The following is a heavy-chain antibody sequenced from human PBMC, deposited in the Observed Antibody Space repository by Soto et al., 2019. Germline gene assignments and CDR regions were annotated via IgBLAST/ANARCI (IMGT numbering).Heavy chain of an antibody. CDR2: IRYDGSNK. CDR3: ARDRTYYGSGSKGMDF. J-gene: IGHJ6*02. Sequence: ILSCVAAGFTFSSYGMHWVRQAPGKGLEWLAIIRYDGSNKYYGDSVKGRFTISRDNSKNTLYLEMNSLRAEDTAVYYCARDRTYYGSGSKGMDFWGQGTTVTVSS. CDR1: GFTFSSYG. D-gene: IGHD3-10*01. V-gene: IGHV3-33*01.